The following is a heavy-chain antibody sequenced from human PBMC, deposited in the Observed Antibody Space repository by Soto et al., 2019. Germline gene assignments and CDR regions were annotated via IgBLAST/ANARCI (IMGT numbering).Heavy chain of an antibody. Sequence: GGSLRLSCAASGFTFSDYYMDWVRQAPGKGLEWVGRSRNRGNGFTTEYAASVKGRFTISRDDSENSLYLQMNSLKTEDTAVYYCAGGFPYSGYPFEYWGQGTLVTVSS. CDR3: AGGFPYSGYPFEY. CDR2: SRNRGNGFTT. CDR1: GFTFSDYY. J-gene: IGHJ4*02. V-gene: IGHV3-72*01. D-gene: IGHD5-12*01.